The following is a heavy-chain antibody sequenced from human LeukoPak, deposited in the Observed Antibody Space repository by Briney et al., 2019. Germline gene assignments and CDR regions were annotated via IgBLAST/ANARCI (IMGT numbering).Heavy chain of an antibody. CDR3: AAYKEYCSSTSCYTDKDY. D-gene: IGHD2-2*02. Sequence: ASVKVSCKTSGYTFTSYYIHWVRQAPGQGLEWMGRINPVNGGTNYAQKFQGRVTVTRDTSISTAYMELSSLISDDTAVYYCAAYKEYCSSTSCYTDKDYWGQGTLVTVSS. CDR2: INPVNGGT. V-gene: IGHV1-2*06. CDR1: GYTFTSYY. J-gene: IGHJ4*02.